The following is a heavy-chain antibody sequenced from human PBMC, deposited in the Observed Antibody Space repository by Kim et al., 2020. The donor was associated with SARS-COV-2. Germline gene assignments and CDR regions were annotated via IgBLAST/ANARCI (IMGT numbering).Heavy chain of an antibody. CDR3: GRGGGATDY. J-gene: IGHJ4*01. D-gene: IGHD2-15*01. Sequence: GGSLRLSCTVSGFTFGNEWMSWVRQAPGKGLEWVANINQDGREKYFAVSVKGRFTMSRDNGKNSLSLQMNSLRAEDTAVYYCGRGGGATDYWGHATLVT. CDR2: INQDGREK. V-gene: IGHV3-7*01. CDR1: GFTFGNEW.